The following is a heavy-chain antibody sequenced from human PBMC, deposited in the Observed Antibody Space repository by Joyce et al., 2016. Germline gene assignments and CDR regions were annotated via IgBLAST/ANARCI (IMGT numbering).Heavy chain of an antibody. J-gene: IGHJ5*02. CDR1: GFTFVGYA. Sequence: EVQLLESGGGLVQPGGSLRLSCAASGFTFVGYAMSWVRQAPGKGLEWVSAIGAGSRGTHYADSVWGRFTISRDDSDNSLYLHMSGLRSDDTAVYYCVRPRVAVAGTRWFDPWGQGTLVTVSS. D-gene: IGHD6-13*01. CDR3: VRPRVAVAGTRWFDP. V-gene: IGHV3-23*01. CDR2: IGAGSRGT.